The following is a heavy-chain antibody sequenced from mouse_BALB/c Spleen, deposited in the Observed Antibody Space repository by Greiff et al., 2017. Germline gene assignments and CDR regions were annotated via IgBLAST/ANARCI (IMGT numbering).Heavy chain of an antibody. D-gene: IGHD2-1*01. J-gene: IGHJ4*01. CDR1: GFTFSSYT. V-gene: IGHV5-12-2*01. CDR3: ARRGNSLDY. CDR2: ISNGGGST. Sequence: EVQGVESGGGLVQPGGSLKLSCAASGFTFSSYTMSWVRQTPEKRLEWVAYISNGGGSTYYPDTVKGRFTISRDNAKNTLYLQMSSLKSEDTAMYYWARRGNSLDYWGQGTSVTVSS.